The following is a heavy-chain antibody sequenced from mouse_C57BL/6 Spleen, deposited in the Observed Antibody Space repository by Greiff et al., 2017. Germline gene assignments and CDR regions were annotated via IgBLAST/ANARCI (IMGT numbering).Heavy chain of an antibody. D-gene: IGHD1-2*01. CDR1: GYTFTDYE. CDR3: TLPLLRYFLY. V-gene: IGHV1-15*01. J-gene: IGHJ2*01. Sequence: QVQLQQSGAELVRPGASVPLSCKASGYTFTDYEMHWVKQTPVHGLEWIGAIDPETGGTAYNQKFKGKAILTADQSSSTAYIALRSLPSEDSAVYYCTLPLLRYFLYGGHGTT. CDR2: IDPETGGT.